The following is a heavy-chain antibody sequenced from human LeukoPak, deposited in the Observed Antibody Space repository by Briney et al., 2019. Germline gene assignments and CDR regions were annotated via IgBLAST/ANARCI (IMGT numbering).Heavy chain of an antibody. CDR3: ATDRTAEYDY. CDR1: GFPVSSNF. D-gene: IGHD2-2*01. J-gene: IGHJ4*02. V-gene: IGHV3-15*01. Sequence: GGSLRLSCAASGFPVSSNFMSWVRQAPGKGLEWVGRIKSKTDGETTDYGAPGKGRFTISRDDSKTTLYLQMNSLKTEDTAVYYCATDRTAEYDYWGQGTLVTVSS. CDR2: IKSKTDGETT.